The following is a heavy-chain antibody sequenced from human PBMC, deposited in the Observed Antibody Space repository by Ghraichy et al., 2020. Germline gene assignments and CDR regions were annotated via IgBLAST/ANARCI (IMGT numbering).Heavy chain of an antibody. D-gene: IGHD2-2*01. CDR2: INHSGST. CDR3: ARGQMGNPGGGVVPAVMSYMDV. J-gene: IGHJ6*03. Sequence: SQTLSLTCAVYGGSFSGYYWNWIRQPPGKGLEWIGEINHSGSTNYKSSLKSRVTISVDTSRNQFSLKLSSVTAADTAVYYCARGQMGNPGGGVVPAVMSYMDVWGKGTTVTVSS. V-gene: IGHV4-34*01. CDR1: GGSFSGYY.